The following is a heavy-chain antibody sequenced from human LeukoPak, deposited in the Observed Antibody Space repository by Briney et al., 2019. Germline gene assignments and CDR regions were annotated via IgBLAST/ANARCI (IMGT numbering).Heavy chain of an antibody. CDR2: ISSSSNYI. J-gene: IGHJ4*02. D-gene: IGHD1-26*01. V-gene: IGHV3-21*01. CDR1: GFTFSSYS. Sequence: PGGSLRLSCTASGFTFSSYSMNWVRQAPGKGLDWVSSISSSSNYIYYADSVKGRFTISRDNAKNSLYLQMNSLRAEDTAVYYCARDKIVGATHFDYWGQGTLVTVSS. CDR3: ARDKIVGATHFDY.